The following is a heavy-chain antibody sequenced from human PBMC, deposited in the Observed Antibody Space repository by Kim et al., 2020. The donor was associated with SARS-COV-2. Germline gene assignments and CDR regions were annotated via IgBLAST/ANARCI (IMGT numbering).Heavy chain of an antibody. V-gene: IGHV4-34*01. CDR1: GGSFSGYY. Sequence: SETLSLTCAVYGGSFSGYYWSWIRQPPGKGLEWIGEITYSARTNYNPSLKSRVTISVDTSKNQFSLKLSSLTAADTAVYYCARRFDIWGQRTMVTVSS. CDR3: ARRFDI. CDR2: ITYSART. J-gene: IGHJ3*02.